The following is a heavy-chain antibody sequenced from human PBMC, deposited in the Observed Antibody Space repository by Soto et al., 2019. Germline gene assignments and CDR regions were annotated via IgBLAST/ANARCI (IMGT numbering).Heavy chain of an antibody. Sequence: EVQLVQSGGGLVQPGGSLRLSCAASGFTFSSSPMSWVRQVPGKGLEWISAIRNDGGSIYYVDSVKGRFTISRDNTKETSSLRMKNLRAEAAAIDYCVRDRYTMSDFWRAVFSYWGQGALVIVSS. D-gene: IGHD3-3*01. V-gene: IGHV3-23*04. J-gene: IGHJ4*02. CDR3: VRDRYTMSDFWRAVFSY. CDR2: IRNDGGSI. CDR1: GFTFSSSP.